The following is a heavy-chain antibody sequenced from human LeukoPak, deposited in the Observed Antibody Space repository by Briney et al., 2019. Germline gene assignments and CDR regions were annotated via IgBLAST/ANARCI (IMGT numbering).Heavy chain of an antibody. CDR1: GYTFISYG. J-gene: IGHJ4*02. CDR2: ISPYNGNT. D-gene: IGHD3-10*01. Sequence: ASVKVSCKASGYTFISYGISWVRQAPGQGLEWMGWISPYNGNTNYAQKVQGRVTMSTDTSTSTAYMELRSLRSDDTAVYYCARTELLWFGELLYGDDYWGQGTLVTVSS. V-gene: IGHV1-18*01. CDR3: ARTELLWFGELLYGDDY.